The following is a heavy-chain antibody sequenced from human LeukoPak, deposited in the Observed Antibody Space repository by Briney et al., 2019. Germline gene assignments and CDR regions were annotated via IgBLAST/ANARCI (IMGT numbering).Heavy chain of an antibody. V-gene: IGHV1-2*02. CDR1: GYTFTGYY. CDR2: VNPNSGDT. D-gene: IGHD5-12*01. J-gene: IGHJ3*02. Sequence: VASVKVSCKASGYTFTGYYLHWVRQAPGQGLEWMGCVNPNSGDTNYAQKFQGSVTMTRDTSISTVYMELSRLRSDDTAVYYCARIGNVDIVAKDAFDIWGQGTMVTVSS. CDR3: ARIGNVDIVAKDAFDI.